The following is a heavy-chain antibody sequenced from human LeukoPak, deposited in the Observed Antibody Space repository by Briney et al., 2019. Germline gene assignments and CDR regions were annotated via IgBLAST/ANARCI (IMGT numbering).Heavy chain of an antibody. V-gene: IGHV3-23*01. J-gene: IGHJ4*02. CDR1: GFTFSSYA. D-gene: IGHD2-8*01. CDR2: ISGSGDNT. Sequence: GGSLRLSCAASGFTFSSYAMSWVRQAPGKGLEWVSGISGSGDNTYYADSVKGRFTISRDNSKNTLYVQVNSLGTEDTAAYYCAKELYGNPSGYRGQGTRVTVSS. CDR3: AKELYGNPSGY.